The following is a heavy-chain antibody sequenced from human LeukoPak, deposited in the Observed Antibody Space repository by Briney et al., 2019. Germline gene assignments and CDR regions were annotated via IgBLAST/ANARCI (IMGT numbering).Heavy chain of an antibody. CDR3: ARRKPGIAAAGNYYFDY. J-gene: IGHJ4*02. D-gene: IGHD6-13*01. CDR1: GYSFTSYW. CDR2: IYPGDSDT. V-gene: IGHV5-51*01. Sequence: RGESLKISCKGSGYSFTSYWIGWVRQMPGKGLEWMGIIYPGDSDTRYSPSFQGQVTTSADRSISTAYLQWSSLKASDTAMYYCARRKPGIAAAGNYYFDYWGQGTLVTVSS.